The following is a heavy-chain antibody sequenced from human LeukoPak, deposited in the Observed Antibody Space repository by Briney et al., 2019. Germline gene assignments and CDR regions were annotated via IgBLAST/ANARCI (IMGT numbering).Heavy chain of an antibody. V-gene: IGHV3-23*01. CDR1: GFTFGSHA. CDR2: IFGSGGSP. Sequence: GGSLRLSCEASGFTFGSHAMYWVRQAPGKGPEWVAGIFGSGGSPHYADPVKGRFTISRDNSRNTVYLQINSLRAEDTAVYYCGKTTVGYSSGQKPAWPVDYWGQGTLVTVSS. J-gene: IGHJ4*02. CDR3: GKTTVGYSSGQKPAWPVDY. D-gene: IGHD5-18*01.